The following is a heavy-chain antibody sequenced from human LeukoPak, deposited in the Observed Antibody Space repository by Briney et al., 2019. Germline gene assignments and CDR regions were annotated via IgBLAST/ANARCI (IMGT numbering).Heavy chain of an antibody. CDR2: ICPGDSDT. CDR3: ARHTTVGGSLRFDY. CDR1: GYGFSNYW. V-gene: IGHV5-51*01. Sequence: GESLKISCKGSGYGFSNYWICWARQMPGKGLEYMGIICPGDSDTRYSQSFQGQVTISADKSITTAYLQWSSLKASDTAMYYCARHTTVGGSLRFDYWGQGTLVTVSS. D-gene: IGHD4-23*01. J-gene: IGHJ4*02.